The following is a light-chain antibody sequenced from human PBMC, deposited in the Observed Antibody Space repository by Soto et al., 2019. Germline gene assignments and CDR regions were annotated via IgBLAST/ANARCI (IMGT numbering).Light chain of an antibody. CDR3: QSYDSSLSGFYV. CDR1: SSNIGAGYD. CDR2: GNT. V-gene: IGLV1-40*01. Sequence: QSVLTQPPSGSVAPGQRVTISCTGGSSNIGAGYDVHWYQQLPGTPPKLLIFGNTKRPSGVPDRFSGSKSGTSASLAITGLKAEDQADYYCQSYDSSLSGFYVFGTGTKVTVL. J-gene: IGLJ1*01.